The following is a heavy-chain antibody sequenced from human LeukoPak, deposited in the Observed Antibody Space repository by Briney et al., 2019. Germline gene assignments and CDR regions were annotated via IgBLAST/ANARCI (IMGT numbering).Heavy chain of an antibody. CDR1: GGSISSGDYY. CDR3: ARDLYCGGDCKYYYYYGMDV. J-gene: IGHJ6*02. CDR2: XXYSGST. V-gene: IGHV4-30-4*01. D-gene: IGHD2-21*02. Sequence: SETLSLTCTVSGGSISSGDYYWSWIRQPPGKGLXXXXXXXYSGSTYYNPSLKSRVTISVDTSKNQFSLKLSSMTAADTAVYYCARDLYCGGDCKYYYYYGMDVWGQGTTVTVSS.